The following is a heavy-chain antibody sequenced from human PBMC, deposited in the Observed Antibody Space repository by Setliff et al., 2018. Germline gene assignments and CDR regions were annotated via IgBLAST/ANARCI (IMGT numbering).Heavy chain of an antibody. CDR1: GFTFSSYA. Sequence: PGGSLRLSCAASGFTFSSYAMSWVRQAPGKGLEWVSAISGSGGSTHYADSVKGRFTVSRDNSKNTLYLQMNSLRAEDTAVYYCAKGGGYSSSWYAVLDYWGQGTLVTVSS. CDR3: AKGGGYSSSWYAVLDY. CDR2: ISGSGGST. D-gene: IGHD6-13*01. J-gene: IGHJ4*02. V-gene: IGHV3-23*01.